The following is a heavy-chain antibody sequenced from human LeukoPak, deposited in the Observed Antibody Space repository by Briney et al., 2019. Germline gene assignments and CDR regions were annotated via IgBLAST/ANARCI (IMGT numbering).Heavy chain of an antibody. CDR3: AKRRTVDTAMVTHYYGMDV. CDR2: INSDGSST. CDR1: GFSFSNYW. Sequence: GGSLRLSCAASGFSFSNYWMHWVRQAPGKGLVWVSRINSDGSSTSYADFVEGRFTISRDNTKNTVYLQMNSLRAEDTAVYYCAKRRTVDTAMVTHYYGMDVWGQGTTVTVSS. J-gene: IGHJ6*02. V-gene: IGHV3-74*01. D-gene: IGHD5-18*01.